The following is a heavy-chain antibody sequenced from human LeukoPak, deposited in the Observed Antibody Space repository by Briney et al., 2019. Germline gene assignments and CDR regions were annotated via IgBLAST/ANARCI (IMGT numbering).Heavy chain of an antibody. D-gene: IGHD6-6*01. CDR1: GFTFSSYG. CDR2: IRYDGSNK. CDR3: AKPVFEYSRHNWFDP. J-gene: IGHJ5*02. V-gene: IGHV3-30*02. Sequence: GGSLRLSCAASGFTFSSYGMHWVRQAPGKGLEWVAFIRYDGSNKYYADSVKGRFTISRDNSKNTLCLQMNSLRAEDTAVYYCAKPVFEYSRHNWFDPWGQGTLVTVSS.